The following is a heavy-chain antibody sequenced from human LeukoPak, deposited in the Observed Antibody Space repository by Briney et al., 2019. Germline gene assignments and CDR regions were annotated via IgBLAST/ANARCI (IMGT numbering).Heavy chain of an antibody. V-gene: IGHV3-30*18. CDR2: VANDGRDK. Sequence: GRSLRLSCAASGFTFSNYGMHWVRQAPGKGLEWVAVVANDGRDKRYADSVKGRFTISRDNSKNTVYLQMNSLRAEDTAVYYCAKDLNVAAAGYYFDYWGQGTLVTVSS. D-gene: IGHD6-13*01. J-gene: IGHJ4*02. CDR3: AKDLNVAAAGYYFDY. CDR1: GFTFSNYG.